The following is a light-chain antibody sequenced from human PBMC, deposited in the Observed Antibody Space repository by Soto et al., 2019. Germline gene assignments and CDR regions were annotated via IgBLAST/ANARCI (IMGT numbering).Light chain of an antibody. CDR2: DAS. J-gene: IGKJ4*01. CDR1: QSISSW. Sequence: DIQMTQSPSTLSASVGDRVTITCRASQSISSWLAWYQQKPGKAPNLLIYDASTLHSGVPSRFSGGGSGTDFTLTINSLQAEDFATYYCQQTRSYPSTFGGGTKVDIK. CDR3: QQTRSYPST. V-gene: IGKV1-5*01.